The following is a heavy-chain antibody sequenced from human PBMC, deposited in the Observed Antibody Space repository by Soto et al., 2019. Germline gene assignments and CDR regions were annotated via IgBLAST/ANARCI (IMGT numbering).Heavy chain of an antibody. CDR2: IIPIFPTP. V-gene: IGHV1-69*12. CDR1: GGTFGNSA. D-gene: IGHD5-12*01. J-gene: IGHJ6*02. Sequence: QVQLVQSGGEVKKPGSSVTVSCKASGGTFGNSAISWVRQAPGQGLEWMGGIIPIFPTPDYAQKFQGRVTIPEKEPPSTAHRELTSRRSENTAGYSWAGDNDRLQLGVNYYSGMDVWGQDTTVTVS. CDR3: AGDNDRLQLGVNYYSGMDV.